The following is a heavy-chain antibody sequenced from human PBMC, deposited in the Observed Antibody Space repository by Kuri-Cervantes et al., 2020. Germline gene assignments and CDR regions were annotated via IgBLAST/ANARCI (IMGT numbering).Heavy chain of an antibody. CDR1: GFTFDDYA. CDR2: ISWNSGSI. V-gene: IGHV3-9*01. Sequence: SLKTSYAASGFTFDDYAMHGVRQAPGKGLEWVSGISWNSGSIGYADSVKGRFTISRDNAKNSLYLQMNSLRAEDTAVYYCARDLRWTFDYWGQGTLVTVSS. D-gene: IGHD5-24*01. CDR3: ARDLRWTFDY. J-gene: IGHJ4*02.